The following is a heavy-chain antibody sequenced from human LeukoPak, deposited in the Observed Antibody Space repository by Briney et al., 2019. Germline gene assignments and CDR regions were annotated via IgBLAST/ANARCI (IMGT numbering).Heavy chain of an antibody. D-gene: IGHD4-11*01. CDR3: ARGMMTTVTHGPYNWFDP. Sequence: ASVKVSCKASGYTFTSYGISWVRQAPGQGLEWMGWISAYNGNTNYAQKLQGRVTMTTDTSTSTAYMELRSLRSDDTAVYYCARGMMTTVTHGPYNWFDPWGQGTLVTVSS. CDR2: ISAYNGNT. V-gene: IGHV1-18*01. J-gene: IGHJ5*02. CDR1: GYTFTSYG.